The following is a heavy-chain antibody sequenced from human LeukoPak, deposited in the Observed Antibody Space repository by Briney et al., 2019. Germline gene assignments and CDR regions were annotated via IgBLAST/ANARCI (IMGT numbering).Heavy chain of an antibody. J-gene: IGHJ6*02. CDR1: GGSFSGYY. CDR3: ARGFTVNYYYYYGMDV. V-gene: IGHV4-34*01. Sequence: SETLSLTCAVYGGSFSGYYWSWIRQPPGKGLEWIGEINHIGSTDYNPPLKTRVTISVDTSKNQFSLKLSSVTAADTAVYYCARGFTVNYYYYYGMDVWGQGTTVTVSS. CDR2: INHIGST. D-gene: IGHD4-11*01.